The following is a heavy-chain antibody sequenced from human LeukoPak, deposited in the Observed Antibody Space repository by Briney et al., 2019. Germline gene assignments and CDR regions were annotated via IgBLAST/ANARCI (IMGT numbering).Heavy chain of an antibody. Sequence: AGSLRLSCAASGFTFGSFAMSWVRQAPGKGLEWVSSISDTGGNTYYADSMKGRFTISRDNSKNTLYLQMNSLRPEDTALYFCAKDPYYFDGSGYFYEYFLHWGQGTLVTVSS. CDR2: ISDTGGNT. CDR3: AKDPYYFDGSGYFYEYFLH. V-gene: IGHV3-23*01. CDR1: GFTFGSFA. D-gene: IGHD3-22*01. J-gene: IGHJ1*01.